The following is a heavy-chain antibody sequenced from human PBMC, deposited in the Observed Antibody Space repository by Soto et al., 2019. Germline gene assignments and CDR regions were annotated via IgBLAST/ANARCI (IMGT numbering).Heavy chain of an antibody. CDR3: ATHAYCCGGSCYTDVY. J-gene: IGHJ4*02. V-gene: IGHV1-18*01. CDR1: GYTFTSYG. Sequence: AASVKVSCKASGYTFTSYGISWVRQAPGQGLEWMGWISAYNGNTNYAQKLQGRVTMTTDTSTSTAYMELRSLRSDDTAVYYCATHAYCCGGSCYTDVYCGPGTLVTVSS. D-gene: IGHD2-15*01. CDR2: ISAYNGNT.